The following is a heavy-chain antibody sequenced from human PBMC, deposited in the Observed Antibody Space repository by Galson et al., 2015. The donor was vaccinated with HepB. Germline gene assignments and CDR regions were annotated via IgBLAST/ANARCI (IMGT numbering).Heavy chain of an antibody. CDR2: VWYDENNK. D-gene: IGHD6-13*01. CDR3: ASDAGSMDD. Sequence: SLRLSCAASGFTLSRHGMHWVRQAPGKGLEWVAIVWYDENNKDYADSVKGRFTISRDNSKNTLYLQMNSMRAEDTAVYFCASDAGSMDDWGRGTTVTVSS. V-gene: IGHV3-33*01. J-gene: IGHJ6*03. CDR1: GFTLSRHG.